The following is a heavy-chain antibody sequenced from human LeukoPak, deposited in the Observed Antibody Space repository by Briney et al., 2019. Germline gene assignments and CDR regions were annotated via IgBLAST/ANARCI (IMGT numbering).Heavy chain of an antibody. CDR2: ISSSSSYI. Sequence: GGSLRLSFAASGFTFSSYSMNWVRQAPGKGLEWVSSISSSSSYIYYADSVKGRFTISRDNAKNSLYLQMNSLRAEDTAVYYCARDISQLIFGVVIRFDAFDIWGQGTMVTVSS. D-gene: IGHD3-3*01. CDR3: ARDISQLIFGVVIRFDAFDI. V-gene: IGHV3-21*01. J-gene: IGHJ3*02. CDR1: GFTFSSYS.